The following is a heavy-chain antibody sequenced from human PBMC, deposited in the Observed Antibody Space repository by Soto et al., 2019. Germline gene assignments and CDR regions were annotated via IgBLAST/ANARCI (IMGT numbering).Heavy chain of an antibody. Sequence: PSETLSLTCAVYGGSFSGYYWSWIRQPPGKGLEWIGEINHSGSTNYNPSLKSRVTISVDTSKNQFSLKLSSVTAADTAVYYCLRGNFVVVVAAKGNDLFDPRGQRALVTGSS. CDR1: GGSFSGYY. V-gene: IGHV4-34*01. CDR3: LRGNFVVVVAAKGNDLFDP. CDR2: INHSGST. J-gene: IGHJ5*02. D-gene: IGHD2-15*01.